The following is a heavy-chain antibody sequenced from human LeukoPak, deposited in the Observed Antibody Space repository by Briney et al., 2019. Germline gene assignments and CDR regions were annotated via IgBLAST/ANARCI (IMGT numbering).Heavy chain of an antibody. V-gene: IGHV3-49*04. CDR1: GFTFGDYA. Sequence: PGGSLRLSCTASGFTFGDYAMSWVRQAPGKGLEWVGFIRSKAYGGTTEYAASVKGRFTISRDDSKSIAYLQMNRLKTEDTAVYYCTRARIMITFGGVIAKYYFDYWGQGTLVTVSS. CDR3: TRARIMITFGGVIAKYYFDY. J-gene: IGHJ4*02. CDR2: IRSKAYGGTT. D-gene: IGHD3-16*02.